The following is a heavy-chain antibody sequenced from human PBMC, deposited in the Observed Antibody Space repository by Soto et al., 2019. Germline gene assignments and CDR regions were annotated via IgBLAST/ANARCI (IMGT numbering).Heavy chain of an antibody. J-gene: IGHJ6*02. CDR2: IYSSGST. CDR3: ARGRIQLPVYFGMDV. D-gene: IGHD5-18*01. V-gene: IGHV4-59*01. CDR1: GGSISGYY. Sequence: SETLSLPCTVSGGSISGYYCSWIRQPPGKGLEWIGFIYSSGSTNYNPSLKSRVTMSVDTTKNQFSLKLSSVTAADTAVYYCARGRIQLPVYFGMDVWGQGTTVTVSS.